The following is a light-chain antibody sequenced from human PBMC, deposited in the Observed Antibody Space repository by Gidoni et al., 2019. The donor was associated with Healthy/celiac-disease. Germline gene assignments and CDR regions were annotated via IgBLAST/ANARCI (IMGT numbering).Light chain of an antibody. CDR1: QSISSY. J-gene: IGKJ1*01. CDR3: QQSYSTPRT. V-gene: IGKV1-39*01. Sequence: DIQITQSPSSLSASVGDRVTITCRASQSISSYLNWYQQKPGKAPKLLIYAASSLQSGVPTRFSGSGSGTDFTLTISSLQPEDVANYYCQQSYSTPRTFGQGTKVEIK. CDR2: AAS.